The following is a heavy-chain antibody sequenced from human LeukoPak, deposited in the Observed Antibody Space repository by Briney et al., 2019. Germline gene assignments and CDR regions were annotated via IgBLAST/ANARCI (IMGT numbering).Heavy chain of an antibody. Sequence: GGPLRLSCAASGFTFSSYSMNWVRQAPGKGLEWVSYISSSSSTIYYADSVKGRFTNSRDNAKNSLYLQMNSLRAEDTAVYYCARPYCSGGSCYYGMDVWGQGTTVTVSS. D-gene: IGHD2-15*01. CDR1: GFTFSSYS. J-gene: IGHJ6*02. V-gene: IGHV3-48*04. CDR2: ISSSSSTI. CDR3: ARPYCSGGSCYYGMDV.